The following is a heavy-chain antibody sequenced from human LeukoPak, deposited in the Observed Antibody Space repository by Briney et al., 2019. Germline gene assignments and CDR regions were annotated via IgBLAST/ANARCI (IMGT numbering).Heavy chain of an antibody. V-gene: IGHV4-34*01. Sequence: KPSETLSLTCAVYGGSFSGYYWSWIRQPPGKGLEWIGEINHSGSTNYNPSLKSRVTISVDTSKNQFSLKLSSVTAADTAVYYCARGHYYDSSGYYYGAFDIWGQGTMVTVSS. CDR1: GGSFSGYY. D-gene: IGHD3-22*01. CDR3: ARGHYYDSSGYYYGAFDI. J-gene: IGHJ3*02. CDR2: INHSGST.